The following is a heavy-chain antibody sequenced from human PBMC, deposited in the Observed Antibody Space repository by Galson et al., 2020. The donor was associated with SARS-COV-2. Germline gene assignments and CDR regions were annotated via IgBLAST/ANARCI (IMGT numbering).Heavy chain of an antibody. D-gene: IGHD2-15*01. CDR3: ASQSEGGSRAAFDI. CDR2: IFPGDSDT. CDR1: GYSFSTNW. Sequence: GESKISCKGSGYSFSTNWIGWVRQMSGKGLEWMGNIFPGDSDTRYRPSFQGQVTMSVDKSMSTAYLQWSSLKASDTAMYYCASQSEGGSRAAFDIWGQGTLVTVSS. J-gene: IGHJ3*02. V-gene: IGHV5-51*01.